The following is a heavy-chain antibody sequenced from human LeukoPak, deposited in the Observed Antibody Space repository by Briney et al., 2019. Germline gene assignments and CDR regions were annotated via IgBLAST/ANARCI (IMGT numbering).Heavy chain of an antibody. J-gene: IGHJ4*02. D-gene: IGHD3-22*01. V-gene: IGHV4-39*07. CDR2: IYYSGGT. CDR1: GGSINSTNDF. Sequence: SETLSLTCTVSGGSINSTNDFWGWIRQPPGKGLEWIASIYYSGGTYYNPSLKSRVTISVDTSKNQFSLKLSSLTAADTAVYYCARSGVTMIIVTWGQGTLVTVSS. CDR3: ARSGVTMIIVT.